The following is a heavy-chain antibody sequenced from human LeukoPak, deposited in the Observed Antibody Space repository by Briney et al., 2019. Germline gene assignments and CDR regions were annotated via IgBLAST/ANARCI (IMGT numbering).Heavy chain of an antibody. D-gene: IGHD3-22*01. J-gene: IGHJ4*02. V-gene: IGHV3-23*01. CDR1: GFTFSSYG. Sequence: PGGSLRLSCAASGFTFSSYGMHWVRQAPGKGLEWVSAISGSGGSTYYADSVKGRFTISRDNSKNTLYLQMNSLRAEDTAVYYCAKDSSPARNYYDSSGYYYPQDYWGQGTLVTVSS. CDR3: AKDSSPARNYYDSSGYYYPQDY. CDR2: ISGSGGST.